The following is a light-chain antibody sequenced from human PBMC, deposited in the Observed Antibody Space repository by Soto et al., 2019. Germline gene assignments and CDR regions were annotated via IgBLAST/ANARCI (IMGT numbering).Light chain of an antibody. Sequence: QLVLTQPPSASGTPGQRVTISCSGSSSNIGSNYVYWYQQLPGTAPKLLIYSNNQRPSGVPDRFSGSKSGTSASLAISGLRSEDEADYYCAAWDDSLSGNVFGTGTKVTVL. J-gene: IGLJ1*01. CDR1: SSNIGSNY. CDR2: SNN. CDR3: AAWDDSLSGNV. V-gene: IGLV1-47*02.